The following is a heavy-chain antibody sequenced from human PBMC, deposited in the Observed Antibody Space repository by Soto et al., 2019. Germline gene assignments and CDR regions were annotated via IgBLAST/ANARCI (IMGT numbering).Heavy chain of an antibody. Sequence: GGSLRLCCAASGFTFTTYWMTWVRQAPGKGLEGVAKIKQDGSEKYYVDSVRGRFAISRDSAKNSLYLPMNSLRAEDTAVYYCAREWSPPPAVVDYWGQLTLVAVSS. CDR2: IKQDGSEK. D-gene: IGHD1-26*01. CDR3: AREWSPPPAVVDY. CDR1: GFTFTTYW. J-gene: IGHJ4*02. V-gene: IGHV3-7*03.